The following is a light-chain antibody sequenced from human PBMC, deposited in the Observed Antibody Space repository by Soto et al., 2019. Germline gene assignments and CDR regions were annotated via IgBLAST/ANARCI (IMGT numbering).Light chain of an antibody. V-gene: IGKV3-15*01. Sequence: EIVITQSPATRSVSPGERATLSCRASQSVSSNLAWYQQKPGQAPRLLIYGASTRATGIPARFSGSGSGTEFTLTISSLQSEDFAVYYCQQYNNWPPSWTFGQGTKVDIK. CDR2: GAS. J-gene: IGKJ1*01. CDR3: QQYNNWPPSWT. CDR1: QSVSSN.